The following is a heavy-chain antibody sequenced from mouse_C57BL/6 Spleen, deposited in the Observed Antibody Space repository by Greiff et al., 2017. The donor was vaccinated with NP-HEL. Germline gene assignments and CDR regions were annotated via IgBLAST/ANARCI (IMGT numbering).Heavy chain of an antibody. D-gene: IGHD2-3*01. CDR1: GFTFNTYA. CDR3: VREPIYDGYYGYAMDY. V-gene: IGHV10-3*01. Sequence: EVKLVESGGGLVQPKGSLKLSCAASGFTFNTYAMHWVRQAPGKGLEWVARIRSKSSNYATYYADSVKDRFTISRDDSQSMLYLQMNNLKTEDTAMYYCVREPIYDGYYGYAMDYWGQGTSVTVSS. J-gene: IGHJ4*01. CDR2: IRSKSSNYAT.